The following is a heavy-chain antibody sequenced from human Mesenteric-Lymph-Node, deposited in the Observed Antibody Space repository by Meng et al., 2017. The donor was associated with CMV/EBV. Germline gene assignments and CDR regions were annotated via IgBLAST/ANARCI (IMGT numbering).Heavy chain of an antibody. CDR1: GFTFSTYW. J-gene: IGHJ4*02. D-gene: IGHD6-6*01. CDR2: INNDGSRI. V-gene: IGHV3-74*01. Sequence: GGSLRLSCAASGFTFSTYWMHWVRQAPGKGLEWVSRINNDGSRINYADSVKGRFTISKDNAKNTLFLHMNSLRAEDTAVYYCVASPYRSSSVFDYWGQGTLVTVSS. CDR3: VASPYRSSSVFDY.